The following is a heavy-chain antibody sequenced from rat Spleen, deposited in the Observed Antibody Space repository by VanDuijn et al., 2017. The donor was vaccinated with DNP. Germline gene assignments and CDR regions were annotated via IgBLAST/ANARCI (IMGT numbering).Heavy chain of an antibody. CDR2: INTGGTNT. CDR1: GFTFSNYG. V-gene: IGHV5S13*01. D-gene: IGHD1-2*01. Sequence: EVQLVESGGDLVQAGRSLKLSCAASGFTFSNYGMAWVRQAPAKGLEWVASINTGGTNTYYRDSVKGRFTISRDNAKNTQYLQMNSLRSEDMATYYCSRHDYSSYIYPSFDYWGQGVMVTVSS. J-gene: IGHJ2*01. CDR3: SRHDYSSYIYPSFDY.